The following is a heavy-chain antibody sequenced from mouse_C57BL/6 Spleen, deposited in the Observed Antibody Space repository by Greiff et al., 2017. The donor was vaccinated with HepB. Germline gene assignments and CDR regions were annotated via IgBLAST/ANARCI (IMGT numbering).Heavy chain of an antibody. CDR1: GYSITSGYY. CDR3: AREGTNCDEDYAMDY. V-gene: IGHV3-6*01. Sequence: EVKLQESGPGLVKPSQSLSLTCSVTGYSITSGYYWNWIRQFPGNKLEWMGYISYDGSNNYNPSLKNRISITRDTSKNQFFLKLNSVTTEDTATYYCAREGTNCDEDYAMDYWGQGTSVTVSS. D-gene: IGHD4-1*01. CDR2: ISYDGSN. J-gene: IGHJ4*01.